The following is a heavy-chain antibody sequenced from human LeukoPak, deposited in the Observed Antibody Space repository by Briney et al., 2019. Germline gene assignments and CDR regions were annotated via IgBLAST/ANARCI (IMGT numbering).Heavy chain of an antibody. CDR1: GFTFSSYS. Sequence: KSGRSLGLSCAASGFTFSSYSMNWVRQAPGKGLEWVSSISSSSSYIYYADSVKGRFTISRDNAKNSLYLQMNSLRAEDTAVYYCARDGAADYWGQGTLVTVSS. J-gene: IGHJ4*02. D-gene: IGHD6-13*01. V-gene: IGHV3-21*01. CDR2: ISSSSSYI. CDR3: ARDGAADY.